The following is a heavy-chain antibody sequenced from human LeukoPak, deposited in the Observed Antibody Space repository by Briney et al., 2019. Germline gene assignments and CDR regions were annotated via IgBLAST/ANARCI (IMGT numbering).Heavy chain of an antibody. CDR3: ATLEGVDP. CDR2: INHSGST. Sequence: SETLSLTCAVYGGSFSGYYWSWIRQPPGKGLEWIGEINHSGSTNYNPSLKSRVTISVDTSKNQFSLKLSSVTAADTAVYYCATLEGVDPWGQGTLVTVSS. CDR1: GGSFSGYY. D-gene: IGHD1-1*01. V-gene: IGHV4-34*01. J-gene: IGHJ5*02.